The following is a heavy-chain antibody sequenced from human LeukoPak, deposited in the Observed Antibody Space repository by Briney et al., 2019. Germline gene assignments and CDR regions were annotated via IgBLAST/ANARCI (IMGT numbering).Heavy chain of an antibody. D-gene: IGHD1-14*01. V-gene: IGHV4-59*08. CDR1: GGSISSYY. Sequence: SETLSLTCTVSGGSISSYYWSWIRQPPGKGLEWIGYINYSGSTNSNPSLKSRLAMSVATSKNQFSVKLSSVTAADTAVYYCARQHSPGYFDYWGQGTLVTVSS. CDR3: ARQHSPGYFDY. CDR2: INYSGST. J-gene: IGHJ4*02.